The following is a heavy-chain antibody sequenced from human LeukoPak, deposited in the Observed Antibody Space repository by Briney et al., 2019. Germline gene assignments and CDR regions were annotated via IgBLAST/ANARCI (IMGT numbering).Heavy chain of an antibody. CDR2: IIPIFGTA. J-gene: IGHJ5*02. CDR1: GGTFSSYA. D-gene: IGHD1-26*01. CDR3: ARVIEWELLRVGWFDP. V-gene: IGHV1-69*05. Sequence: GASVKVSCKASGGTFSSYAISWVRQAPGQGLEWMGGIIPIFGTANYAQKFQGRVTITTDESTSTAYMELRSLRSDDTAVYYCARVIEWELLRVGWFDPWGQGTLVTVSS.